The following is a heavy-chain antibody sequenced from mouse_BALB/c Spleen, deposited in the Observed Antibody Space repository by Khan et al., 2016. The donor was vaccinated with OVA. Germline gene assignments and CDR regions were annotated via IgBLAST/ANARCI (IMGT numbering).Heavy chain of an antibody. CDR2: IYPGNSDT. Sequence: VQLKESGTVLARPGASVRMSCKASGYIFTSYLIHWVKQRPGQGLEWIGDIYPGNSDTIYNQKFKDKAKLTADTSASTAYMELSSLTNEDSAVYYCTRGGYGSFAYWGQGTLVTVSA. D-gene: IGHD1-1*02. J-gene: IGHJ3*01. CDR3: TRGGYGSFAY. V-gene: IGHV1-5*01. CDR1: GYIFTSYL.